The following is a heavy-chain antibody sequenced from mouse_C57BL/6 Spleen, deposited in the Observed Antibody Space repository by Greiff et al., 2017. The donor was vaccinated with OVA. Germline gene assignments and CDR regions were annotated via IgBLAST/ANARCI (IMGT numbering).Heavy chain of an antibody. V-gene: IGHV5-6*01. D-gene: IGHD2-3*01. J-gene: IGHJ4*01. Sequence: EVNVVESGGDLVKPGGSLKLSCAASGFTFSSYGMSWVRQTPDKRLEWVATISSGGSYTYYPDSVKGRFTISRDNAKNTLYLQMSSLKSEDTAMYYCARFYDSRGDYAMDYWGQGTSVTVSS. CDR1: GFTFSSYG. CDR3: ARFYDSRGDYAMDY. CDR2: ISSGGSYT.